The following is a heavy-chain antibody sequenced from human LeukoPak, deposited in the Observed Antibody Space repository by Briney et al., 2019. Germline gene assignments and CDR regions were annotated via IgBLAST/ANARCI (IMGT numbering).Heavy chain of an antibody. D-gene: IGHD1-26*01. Sequence: KSGGSLRLSCAASGFTFSSYAMSWVRQAPGKGLEWVSAISGSGGSTYYADSVKGRFTISRDNSKNTLYLQMNSLRAEDTAVYYCAKDFLNSGSYLVFDYWGQGTLVTVSS. CDR3: AKDFLNSGSYLVFDY. V-gene: IGHV3-23*01. CDR2: ISGSGGST. CDR1: GFTFSSYA. J-gene: IGHJ4*02.